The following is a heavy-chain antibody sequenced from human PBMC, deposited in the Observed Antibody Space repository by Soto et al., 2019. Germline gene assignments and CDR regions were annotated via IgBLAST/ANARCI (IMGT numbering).Heavy chain of an antibody. J-gene: IGHJ6*02. Sequence: PGGSLRLSCAASGFTFSSYGMHWVRQAPGKGLEWVAVISYDGSNKYYADSVKGRFTISRDNSKNTLYLQMNSLRAEDTAVYYCAKGRGGYCSGGSCYSHIYYYGMDVWGQGTTVTVYS. CDR1: GFTFSSYG. V-gene: IGHV3-30*18. CDR2: ISYDGSNK. D-gene: IGHD2-15*01. CDR3: AKGRGGYCSGGSCYSHIYYYGMDV.